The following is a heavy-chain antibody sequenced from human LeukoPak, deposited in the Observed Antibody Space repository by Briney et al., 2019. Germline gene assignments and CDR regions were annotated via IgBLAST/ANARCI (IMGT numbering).Heavy chain of an antibody. CDR1: GFTFSSYA. CDR3: ARVANDYGDYGPISYDYYYIDV. CDR2: ISGSGGST. J-gene: IGHJ6*03. V-gene: IGHV3-23*01. Sequence: GGSLRLSCAASGFTFSSYAMSWVRQAPGKGLEWVSAISGSGGSTYYADSVKGRLTISRDNAKNSLYLLMNSLRAEDTAVYYCARVANDYGDYGPISYDYYYIDVWGKGTTVTVSS. D-gene: IGHD4-17*01.